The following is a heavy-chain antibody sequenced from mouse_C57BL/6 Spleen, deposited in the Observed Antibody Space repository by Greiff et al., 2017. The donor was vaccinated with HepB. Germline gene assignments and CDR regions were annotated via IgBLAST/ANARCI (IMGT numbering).Heavy chain of an antibody. CDR3: ASPPPNKVYDAMDY. Sequence: QVQLKQSGPGLVQPSQSLSITCTVSGFSLTSYGVHWVRQSPGKGLEWLGVIWSGGSTDYNAAFISRRSISKDNSKSQVFFKMNSLQADDKAIYYGASPPPNKVYDAMDYWGQGTSVTVSS. V-gene: IGHV2-2*01. CDR2: IWSGGST. CDR1: GFSLTSYG. J-gene: IGHJ4*01. D-gene: IGHD5-2*01.